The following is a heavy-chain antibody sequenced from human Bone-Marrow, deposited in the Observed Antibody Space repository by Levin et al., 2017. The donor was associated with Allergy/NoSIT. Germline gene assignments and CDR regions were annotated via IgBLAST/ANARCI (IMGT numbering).Heavy chain of an antibody. CDR1: GFTVRSNF. CDR2: IYIDGST. J-gene: IGHJ5*02. Sequence: PGGSLRLSCAAYGFTVRSNFMSWVRQAPGRGLEWVSVIYIDGSTDHADSVKGRFTVSRDNSRNTMYLQMNRLRVEDTAVYYCATDPARGSLDWFDPWGQGTPVTVS. V-gene: IGHV3-53*01. CDR3: ATDPARGSLDWFDP. D-gene: IGHD3-10*01.